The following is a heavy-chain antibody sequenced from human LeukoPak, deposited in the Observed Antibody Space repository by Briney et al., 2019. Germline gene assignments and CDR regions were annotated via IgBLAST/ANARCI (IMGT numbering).Heavy chain of an antibody. D-gene: IGHD5-18*01. V-gene: IGHV5-51*01. Sequence: GESLKISCKGSGYSFTRHWIGWVRQMPGKGLEWMGIIFPGDSDTRYSPSFQGRVTISADKSISTAYLQWSSLKASDTAMYYCARKSYSYGYAGWFDPWGQGTLVTVSS. CDR1: GYSFTRHW. CDR3: ARKSYSYGYAGWFDP. CDR2: IFPGDSDT. J-gene: IGHJ5*02.